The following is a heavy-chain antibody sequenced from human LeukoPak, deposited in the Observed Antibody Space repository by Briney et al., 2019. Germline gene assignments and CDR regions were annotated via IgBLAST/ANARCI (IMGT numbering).Heavy chain of an antibody. CDR1: GGSISSGGYY. CDR2: IYHSGST. CDR3: ARNFPGVGCSGGSCYDY. D-gene: IGHD2-15*01. V-gene: IGHV4-30-2*01. Sequence: PSQTLSLTCTVSGGSISSGGYYWSWIRQPPGKGLEWIGYIYHSGSTYYNPSLKSRVTISVDRSKNQFSLKLSSVTAADTAVYFRARNFPGVGCSGGSCYDYWGQGTLVTVSS. J-gene: IGHJ4*02.